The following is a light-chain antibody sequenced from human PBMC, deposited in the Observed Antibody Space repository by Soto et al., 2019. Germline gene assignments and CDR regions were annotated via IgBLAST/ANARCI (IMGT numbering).Light chain of an antibody. CDR3: QQRSNWPIT. CDR1: RSVSSY. V-gene: IGKV3-11*01. CDR2: DAS. J-gene: IGKJ5*01. Sequence: EIVLTQSPATLSLSPGESATLSCRATRSVSSYLAWYQQKPGQAPRVIIYDASSRPTDIPARFSGSWSGTDFTLTISSLEPEDVALYYCQQRSNWPITLGQGTRLEIK.